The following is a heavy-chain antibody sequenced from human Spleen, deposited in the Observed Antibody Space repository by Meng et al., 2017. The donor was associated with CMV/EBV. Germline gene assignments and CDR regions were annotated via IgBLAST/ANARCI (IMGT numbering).Heavy chain of an antibody. D-gene: IGHD6-13*01. CDR1: GYIFKDYA. CDR3: ARDGWQQSYYFDH. J-gene: IGHJ4*02. Sequence: QVQLVQTGAEVKNAGASVKLSCKTSGYIFKDYAMHWVRPAPGQRLEWIGWINAGNGDTKYSQKFQGRVTITRDTSASIGYMEVSSLRFEDTAVYYCARDGWQQSYYFDHWGQGALVTVSS. V-gene: IGHV1-3*01. CDR2: INAGNGDT.